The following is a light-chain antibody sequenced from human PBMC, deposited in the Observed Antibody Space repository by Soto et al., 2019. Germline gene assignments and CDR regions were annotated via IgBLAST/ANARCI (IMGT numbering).Light chain of an antibody. CDR3: CSYAGSSTFYV. CDR2: EVS. CDR1: SSDVGSYNL. J-gene: IGLJ1*01. V-gene: IGLV2-23*02. Sequence: QSALTQPASVSGSPGQSITISCTGTSSDVGSYNLVSWYQQHPGKAPKLMIYEVSKRPSGVSNRFSCYKSGNTASLTISGLQAEDEAHYYCCSYAGSSTFYVFGTGTKLTVL.